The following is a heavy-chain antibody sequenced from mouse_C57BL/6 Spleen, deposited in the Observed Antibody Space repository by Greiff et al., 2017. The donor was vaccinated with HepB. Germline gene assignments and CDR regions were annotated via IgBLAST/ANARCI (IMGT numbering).Heavy chain of an antibody. CDR1: GYTFTDYY. D-gene: IGHD1-1*01. V-gene: IGHV1-26*01. CDR2: INPNNGGT. J-gene: IGHJ4*01. CDR3: ARSGGYYGSSYDAMDY. Sequence: VQLKQSGPELVKPGASVKISCKASGYTFTDYYMNWVKQSHGKSLEWIGDINPNNGGTSYNQKFKGKATLTVDKSSSTAYMELRSLTSEDSAVYYCARSGGYYGSSYDAMDYWGQGTSVTVSS.